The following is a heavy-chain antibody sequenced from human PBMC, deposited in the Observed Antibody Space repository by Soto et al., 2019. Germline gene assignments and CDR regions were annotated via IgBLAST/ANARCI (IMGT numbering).Heavy chain of an antibody. V-gene: IGHV1-3*01. Sequence: GASVKVSCKASGYTFTSYAMHWVRQAPGQRLEWMGWINAGNGNTKYSQKFQGRVTITRDTSASTAYMELSSLRSEDTAVYYCAILPHPLVTIAEVAFDIWGQGTMVTVSS. D-gene: IGHD4-17*01. CDR3: AILPHPLVTIAEVAFDI. CDR1: GYTFTSYA. J-gene: IGHJ3*02. CDR2: INAGNGNT.